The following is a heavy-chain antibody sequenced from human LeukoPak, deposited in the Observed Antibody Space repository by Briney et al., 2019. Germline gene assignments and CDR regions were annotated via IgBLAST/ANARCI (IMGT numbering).Heavy chain of an antibody. CDR3: ASDGVGTSSPDASDI. J-gene: IGHJ3*02. CDR1: GVSVTSSGSY. CDR2: ISNSGTT. Sequence: SQTLSLTRSASGVSVTSSGSYWSWIRHHPGKGLEWIGYISNSGTTSYNPSLKSRLSISVDTSANEFSLRLTSVTAADTAVYYFASDGVGTSSPDASDIWGQGTMVTVSS. V-gene: IGHV4-31*03. D-gene: IGHD4-23*01.